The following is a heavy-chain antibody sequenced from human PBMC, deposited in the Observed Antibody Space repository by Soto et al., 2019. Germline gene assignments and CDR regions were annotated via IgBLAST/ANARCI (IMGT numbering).Heavy chain of an antibody. Sequence: PGESLKISCKVTGYNFTNYWVAWVRQMPGKGLEWMGIVFPGDSDTRYNPSFQGQVTFSADQSTGTAFLQWTSLKAPDTATYYCERQDEVLLWLGESLNWFNTWAPGTLVTVSS. V-gene: IGHV5-51*01. CDR1: GYNFTNYW. CDR3: ERQDEVLLWLGESLNWFNT. CDR2: VFPGDSDT. D-gene: IGHD3-10*01. J-gene: IGHJ5*01.